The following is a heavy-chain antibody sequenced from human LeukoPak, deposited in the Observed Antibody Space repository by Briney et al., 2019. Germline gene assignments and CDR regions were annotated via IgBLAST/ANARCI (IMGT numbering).Heavy chain of an antibody. V-gene: IGHV3-23*01. CDR3: AKPTSSSSGYFDY. CDR1: GFTFSSYA. CDR2: ISGSGGST. J-gene: IGHJ4*02. Sequence: GGSLRLSCAASGFTFSSYAMSWVRQAPGKGLEWVSAISGSGGSTYYADSVKGRFTISRDNSKNTLYPQMNSLRAEDTAVYYCAKPTSSSSGYFDYWGQGTLVTVSS. D-gene: IGHD6-13*01.